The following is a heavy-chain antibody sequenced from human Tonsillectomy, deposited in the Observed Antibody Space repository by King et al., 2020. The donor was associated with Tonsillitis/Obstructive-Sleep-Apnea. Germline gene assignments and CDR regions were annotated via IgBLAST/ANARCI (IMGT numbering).Heavy chain of an antibody. CDR1: GYTFTSYA. J-gene: IGHJ6*02. Sequence: QLVQSGPEVKKPXASVKVSCKASGYTFTSYAISWVRXAPXQGXXXXXXXXXXXXXXNXXXXXXXRVPMTXXXSTTPAYMEVGGXRSEDTAVFYCARVALRGPERHRHYYGMDVWGQGTTVTVSS. V-gene: IGHV1-18*01. CDR2: XXXXXXXX. D-gene: IGHD3-10*01. CDR3: ARVALRGPERHRHYYGMDV.